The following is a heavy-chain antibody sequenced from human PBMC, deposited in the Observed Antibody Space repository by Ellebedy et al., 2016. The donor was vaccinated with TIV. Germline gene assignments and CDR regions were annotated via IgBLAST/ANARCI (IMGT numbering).Heavy chain of an antibody. Sequence: GESLKISXAASGFSSSDYYMSWIRQAPGKGLEWVSYISASGSMIHYADSVQGRFTISRDNSKNSLYLQMNNLRAEDTAVYYCARISSGRSFYGMDVWGQGTTVTVSS. J-gene: IGHJ6*02. CDR3: ARISSGRSFYGMDV. V-gene: IGHV3-11*01. D-gene: IGHD6-19*01. CDR2: ISASGSMI. CDR1: GFSSSDYY.